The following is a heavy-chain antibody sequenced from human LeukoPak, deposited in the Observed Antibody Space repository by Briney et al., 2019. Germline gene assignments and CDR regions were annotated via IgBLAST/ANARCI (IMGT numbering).Heavy chain of an antibody. CDR1: GFTFDDFA. J-gene: IGHJ4*02. CDR3: AKGDAYNGCFDS. Sequence: GGSLTLSCAASGFTFDDFAMHWVRQPPGKGLEWVSFISRDGGHTYYADSVKARFTICRDNNKDSLSLQMDSLTTDDTALYYCAKGDAYNGCFDSWGQGTLVTVSS. V-gene: IGHV3-43*01. CDR2: ISRDGGHT. D-gene: IGHD5-24*01.